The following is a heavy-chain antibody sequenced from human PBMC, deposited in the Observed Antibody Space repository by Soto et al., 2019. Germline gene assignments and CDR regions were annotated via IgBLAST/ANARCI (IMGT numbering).Heavy chain of an antibody. D-gene: IGHD6-13*01. J-gene: IGHJ3*02. CDR1: GFTVSSNY. V-gene: IGHV3-53*04. CDR2: IYSGGST. CDR3: AREGAGGTLAAFDI. Sequence: GGSLRLSCAASGFTVSSNYMSWVRQAPGKGLEWVSVIYSGGSTYYADSVKGRFTISRHNSKNTLYLQMNSLRSEDTVVYYCAREGAGGTLAAFDIWGQGTMVTVSS.